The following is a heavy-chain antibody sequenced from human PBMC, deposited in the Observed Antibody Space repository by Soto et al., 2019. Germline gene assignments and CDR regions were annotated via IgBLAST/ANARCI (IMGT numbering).Heavy chain of an antibody. CDR3: ARPSGSGYDHPDY. D-gene: IGHD5-12*01. V-gene: IGHV5-51*01. Sequence: GESLKISCKGSGYSFTSYWIGWVRQQPGKGLEWMGIIYPGGSSIRYGPSFQGQVTISADKSISTAYLQWSSLKASDTAMYYCARPSGSGYDHPDYWGQGTLVTVSS. CDR1: GYSFTSYW. J-gene: IGHJ4*02. CDR2: IYPGGSSI.